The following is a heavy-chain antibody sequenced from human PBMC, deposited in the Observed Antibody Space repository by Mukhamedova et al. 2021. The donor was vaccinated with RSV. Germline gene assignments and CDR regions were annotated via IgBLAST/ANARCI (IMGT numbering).Heavy chain of an antibody. V-gene: IGHV3-23*01. Sequence: AEYMGGRFTISRDNSKNTLLLQMNSLTAEDTAIYYCAKPSREKSTVGARASLDYWGQGTLVTVSS. J-gene: IGHJ4*02. D-gene: IGHD6-6*01. CDR3: AKPSREKSTVGARASLDY.